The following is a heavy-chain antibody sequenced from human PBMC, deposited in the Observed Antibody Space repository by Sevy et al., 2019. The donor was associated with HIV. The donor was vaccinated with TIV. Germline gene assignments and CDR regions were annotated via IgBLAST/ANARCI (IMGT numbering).Heavy chain of an antibody. CDR2: ISSSSSYI. J-gene: IGHJ4*02. V-gene: IGHV3-21*01. CDR3: ARDRAGYSGIDY. D-gene: IGHD1-26*01. Sequence: GGSLRLSYAASGFTFSSYSMNWVRQAPGKGLEWVSSISSSSSYIYYADSVKGRFTISRDNAKNSLYLQMNSLRAEDTAVYYCARDRAGYSGIDYWGQGTLVTVSS. CDR1: GFTFSSYS.